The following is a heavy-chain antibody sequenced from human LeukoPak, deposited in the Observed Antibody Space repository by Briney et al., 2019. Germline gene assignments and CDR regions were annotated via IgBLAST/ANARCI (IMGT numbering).Heavy chain of an antibody. CDR1: GGTFSSYA. V-gene: IGHV1-69*01. CDR2: VIPIFGTA. Sequence: SVKVFCKASGGTFSSYAISWVRQAPGQGLEWMGGVIPIFGTANYAQKFQGRVTITADESTSTAYMELSSLRSEDTAVYYCARGGGYSSSWYENYYYYYMDVWGKGTTVTVSS. D-gene: IGHD6-13*01. J-gene: IGHJ6*03. CDR3: ARGGGYSSSWYENYYYYYMDV.